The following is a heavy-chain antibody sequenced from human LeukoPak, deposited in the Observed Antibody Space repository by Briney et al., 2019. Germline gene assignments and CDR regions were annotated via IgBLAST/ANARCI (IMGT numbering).Heavy chain of an antibody. J-gene: IGHJ4*02. Sequence: GGSLRLSCAASGFTFTNYGMTWVRQAPGKGLEWVSSISGSGTDTYYADSVKGRFTISRDNSKNTLYLQMNSLRAEDTAVYYCAKDLGGFYYDSSGYPIGGYWGQGTLVTVSS. V-gene: IGHV3-23*01. CDR3: AKDLGGFYYDSSGYPIGGY. D-gene: IGHD3-22*01. CDR1: GFTFTNYG. CDR2: ISGSGTDT.